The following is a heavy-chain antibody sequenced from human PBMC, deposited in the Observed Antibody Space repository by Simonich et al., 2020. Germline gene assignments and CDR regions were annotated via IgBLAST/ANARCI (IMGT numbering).Heavy chain of an antibody. CDR2: IYHRGHT. J-gene: IGHJ6*02. CDR3: ARVGYSNYYYYGMDV. D-gene: IGHD6-13*01. Sequence: QVQLQESGPGLVKPSETLSLTCAVSGYSISSGYYWGWIRQPPGKGLEWIGSIYHRGHTNYNPSLKSRVTISVDTSKNQFSLKLSSVTAADTAVYYCARVGYSNYYYYGMDVWGQGTTVTVSS. CDR1: GYSISSGYY. V-gene: IGHV4-38-2*01.